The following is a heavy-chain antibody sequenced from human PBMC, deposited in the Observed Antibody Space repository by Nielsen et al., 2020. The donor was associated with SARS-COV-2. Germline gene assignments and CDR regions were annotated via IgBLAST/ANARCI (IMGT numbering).Heavy chain of an antibody. CDR1: GFSFDPYS. D-gene: IGHD3-10*01. J-gene: IGHJ6*02. CDR2: INGDSTYI. CDR3: AKDRGLLWFGELAYGMDV. Sequence: GESLKISCAASGFSFDPYSMNWVRQAPGKGLEWVASINGDSTYIHYADSVKGRVTISRDNAKNSLYLQMNSLRAEDTALYYCAKDRGLLWFGELAYGMDVWGQGTTVTVSS. V-gene: IGHV3-21*04.